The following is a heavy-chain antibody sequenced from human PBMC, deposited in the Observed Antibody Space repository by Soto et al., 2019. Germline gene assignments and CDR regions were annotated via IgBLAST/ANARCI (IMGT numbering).Heavy chain of an antibody. D-gene: IGHD6-6*01. CDR1: GFTFSSYG. Sequence: SLRVSCAASGFTFSSYGMHWVRQAPGKGLEWVAVIWYDGSNKYYADSVKGRFTISRDNSKNTLYLQMNSLRAEDTAVYYCAKGGVTSSSGRSSYFDYWGQGTLVTVSS. J-gene: IGHJ4*02. CDR3: AKGGVTSSSGRSSYFDY. CDR2: IWYDGSNK. V-gene: IGHV3-33*06.